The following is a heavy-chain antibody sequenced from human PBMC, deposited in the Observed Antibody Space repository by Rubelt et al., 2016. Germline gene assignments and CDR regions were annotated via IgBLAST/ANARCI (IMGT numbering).Heavy chain of an antibody. J-gene: IGHJ3*02. CDR3: VRDGYGDGDAFDI. CDR2: IKQDGTEK. CDR1: GFTFSDHY. V-gene: IGHV3-7*01. D-gene: IGHD4-17*01. Sequence: QVVENGGGLVQPGGPLRLSCAASGFTFSDHYMGWVRQAPGKGLEWVANIKQDGTEKHYVDSVKGRFTISRDNAKNSLYLQTYDLRVEDTALYYCVRDGYGDGDAFDIWGQGTIVTVSS.